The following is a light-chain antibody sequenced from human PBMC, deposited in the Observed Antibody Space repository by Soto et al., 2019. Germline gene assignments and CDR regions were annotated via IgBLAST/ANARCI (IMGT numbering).Light chain of an antibody. Sequence: DIVMTQSPDSLAVSLGERATINCKSSQSVLYSPNNKNYLAWYQQKPGQPPKLLIYWASTRESGVPGRFSGSGSATDFTLTISSLQAADVAVYFCHQYFLTPYTFGQGTKLEIK. V-gene: IGKV4-1*01. J-gene: IGKJ2*01. CDR3: HQYFLTPYT. CDR1: QSVLYSPNNKNY. CDR2: WAS.